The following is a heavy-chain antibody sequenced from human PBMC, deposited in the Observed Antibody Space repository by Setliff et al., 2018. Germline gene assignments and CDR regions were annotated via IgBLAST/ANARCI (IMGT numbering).Heavy chain of an antibody. CDR1: GYTFTNYG. D-gene: IGHD6-25*01. Sequence: ASVKVSCKTSGYTFTNYGITWVRQAPGQGLEWMGWINNYNTNTNYAQKLQGRVAMTTDTSTSTAYMELRSLRSDDSAVYYCARAGLAAAGRKGVFDHWGQGTLVTVSS. CDR3: ARAGLAAAGRKGVFDH. J-gene: IGHJ4*02. V-gene: IGHV1-18*01. CDR2: INNYNTNT.